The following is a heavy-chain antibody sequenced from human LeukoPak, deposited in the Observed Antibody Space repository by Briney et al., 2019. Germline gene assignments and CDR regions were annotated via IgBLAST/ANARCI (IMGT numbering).Heavy chain of an antibody. CDR1: GFTFSSYG. Sequence: GGSLRLSCAASGFTFSSYGMHWVRQAPGKGLEWVAFIRYDGSNKYYADSVKGRFTISRDNSKNTLYLQMNSLRAEDTAVYYCAKDTYSSSYYMDVWGKGTTVTVSS. J-gene: IGHJ6*03. CDR2: IRYDGSNK. D-gene: IGHD6-6*01. V-gene: IGHV3-30*02. CDR3: AKDTYSSSYYMDV.